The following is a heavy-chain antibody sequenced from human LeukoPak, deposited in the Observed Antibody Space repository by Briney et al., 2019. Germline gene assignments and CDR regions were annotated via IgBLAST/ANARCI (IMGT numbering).Heavy chain of an antibody. D-gene: IGHD7-27*01. CDR1: GFTFSNYA. Sequence: PGGSLRLSCAASGFTFSNYAMTWVRQAPGKGLEWVSGIRGSGGSTYYADSVKGRFTISRDNSKNTLYLQMNSLRAEDTAVYYCTRNWGSDNWFDPWGQGTLVTVSS. CDR3: TRNWGSDNWFDP. J-gene: IGHJ5*02. V-gene: IGHV3-23*01. CDR2: IRGSGGST.